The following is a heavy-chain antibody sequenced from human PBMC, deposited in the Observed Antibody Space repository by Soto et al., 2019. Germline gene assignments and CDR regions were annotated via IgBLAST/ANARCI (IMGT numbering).Heavy chain of an antibody. J-gene: IGHJ6*01. D-gene: IGHD1-1*01. CDR2: IIPFLRTP. V-gene: IGHV1-69*01. Sequence: QVQLVQSGPEVKKPGSSVKVSCESSGDTFRSYAMSWVRQAPGQGLEWMGGIIPFLRTPNYSQKFQGRVTITADESTRPTSMELRGLSSQATPLYFWAKSVCHTTASPHPSYHYSAMDVWGPGTTATVSS. CDR1: GDTFRSYA. CDR3: AKSVCHTTASPHPSYHYSAMDV.